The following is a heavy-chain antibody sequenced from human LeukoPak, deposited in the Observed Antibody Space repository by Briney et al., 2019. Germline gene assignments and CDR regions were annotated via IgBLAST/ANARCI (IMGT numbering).Heavy chain of an antibody. CDR1: GFTFSSYA. V-gene: IGHV3-23*01. D-gene: IGHD7-27*01. J-gene: IGHJ4*02. CDR3: AKYLLNWGSYFDY. Sequence: GGSLRLSCAASGFTFSSYAMSWVRQAPGKGLEWASAISGSGGSTYYADSVKGRFTISRDNSKNTLYLQMNSLRAEDTAVYYCAKYLLNWGSYFDYWGQGTLVTVSS. CDR2: ISGSGGST.